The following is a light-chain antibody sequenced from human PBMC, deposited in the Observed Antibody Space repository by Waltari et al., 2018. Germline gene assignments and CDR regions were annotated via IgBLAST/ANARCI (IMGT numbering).Light chain of an antibody. CDR3: YSADINDHHWV. V-gene: IGLV3-10*01. Sequence: SYELTQPSSVSVSPGQTATITCSGDALPRKYVYWYQLQSGPAPLLVMYEDTKRPSGIPERFSGSTSGTTATLTISGAQVADEADYYCYSADINDHHWVFGGGTKVTVL. CDR1: ALPRKY. CDR2: EDT. J-gene: IGLJ3*02.